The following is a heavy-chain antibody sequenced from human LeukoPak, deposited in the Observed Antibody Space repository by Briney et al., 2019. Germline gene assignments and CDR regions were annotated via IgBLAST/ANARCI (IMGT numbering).Heavy chain of an antibody. CDR2: ISYDGSNK. CDR1: GFTFSSYG. V-gene: IGHV3-30*18. J-gene: IGHJ3*02. CDR3: AKLMCSSTSCYELGAFDI. D-gene: IGHD2-2*01. Sequence: GGSLRLSCAASGFTFSSYGMHWVRQAPGKGLEWVAVISYDGSNKYYADSVKGRFTISRDNSKNTLYLQMSSLRAEDTAVYYCAKLMCSSTSCYELGAFDIWGQGTMVTVSS.